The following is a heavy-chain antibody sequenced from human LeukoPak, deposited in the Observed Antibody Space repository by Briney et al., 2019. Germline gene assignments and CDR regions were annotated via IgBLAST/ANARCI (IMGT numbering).Heavy chain of an antibody. CDR3: ANIVAAGPPFDY. V-gene: IGHV3-21*01. CDR1: GFTLSSYS. D-gene: IGHD6-25*01. J-gene: IGHJ4*02. CDR2: ISSSSSYI. Sequence: GGSLRLSCAASGFTLSSYSMNWVRQAPGKGLEWVSSISSSSSYIYYADSVKGRFTISRDNAKNSLYLQMNSLRAEDTAVYYCANIVAAGPPFDYWGQGTLVTVSS.